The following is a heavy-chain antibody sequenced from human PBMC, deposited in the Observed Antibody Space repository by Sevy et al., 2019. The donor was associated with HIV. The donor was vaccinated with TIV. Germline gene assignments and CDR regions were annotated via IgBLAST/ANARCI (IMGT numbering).Heavy chain of an antibody. CDR1: GFTFSSYA. V-gene: IGHV3-23*01. J-gene: IGHJ4*02. D-gene: IGHD2-2*01. CDR2: ISGSGGST. CDR3: ANMQMGYCSSTSCY. Sequence: GSLRLSCAASGFTFSSYAMSWVRQAPGKGLEWVSAISGSGGSTYYADSVKGRFTISRDNSKNTLYLQMNSLRAEDTAVYYCANMQMGYCSSTSCYWGQGTLVTVSS.